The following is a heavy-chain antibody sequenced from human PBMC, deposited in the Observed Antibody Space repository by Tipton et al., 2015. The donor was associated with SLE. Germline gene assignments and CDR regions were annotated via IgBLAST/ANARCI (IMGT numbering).Heavy chain of an antibody. CDR1: DDALSSSSYY. D-gene: IGHD3-3*01. J-gene: IGHJ5*02. V-gene: IGHV4-39*07. CDR3: ARLEDPFGIFGVPKGWFDP. CDR2: IYYSGST. Sequence: LRLSCTVSDDALSSSSYYWGWVRQPPGKGLEWIGTIYYSGSTNYNPSLKSRVTMSVDTSKNQFSLRLTSVTAADTAVYYCARLEDPFGIFGVPKGWFDPWGQGTLVTVSS.